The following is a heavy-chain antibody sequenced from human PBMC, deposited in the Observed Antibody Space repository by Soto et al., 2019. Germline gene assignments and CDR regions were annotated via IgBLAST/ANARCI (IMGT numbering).Heavy chain of an antibody. D-gene: IGHD3-22*01. CDR2: IYAGTIT. CDR1: GITVSSYY. V-gene: IGHV3-53*01. J-gene: IGHJ4*02. Sequence: PGGSLRLSCAVSGITVSSYYMSWVRQAAGKGLEWVSVIYAGTITYYADSVKGRFTIYRDNSKNTLNLEMSSLRVEDTAVYYCARIPYDNSGTIFDYWGQGALVTVS. CDR3: ARIPYDNSGTIFDY.